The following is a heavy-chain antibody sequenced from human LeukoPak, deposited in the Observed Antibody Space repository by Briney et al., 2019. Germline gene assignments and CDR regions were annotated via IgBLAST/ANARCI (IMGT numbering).Heavy chain of an antibody. CDR1: GVSISSGSYS. Sequence: PSETLSLTCTVSGVSISSGSYSWSWIRQPPGKGLEWIGYIYYSGSTYYNPSLKSRVTISVDTSKNQFSLKLSSVTAADTAVYYCARVDGDDDLYDAFDIWGQGKMVTVSS. J-gene: IGHJ3*02. CDR3: ARVDGDDDLYDAFDI. D-gene: IGHD4-17*01. CDR2: IYYSGST. V-gene: IGHV4-30-4*07.